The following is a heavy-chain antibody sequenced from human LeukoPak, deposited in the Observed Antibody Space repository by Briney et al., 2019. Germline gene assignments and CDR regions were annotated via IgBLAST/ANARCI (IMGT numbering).Heavy chain of an antibody. Sequence: GGSLRLSCAASGFVFSSYGMHWVRQAPGKGLEWVAVIWSDGSYKDYADSVKGRSTISRDNSKNTLYLQMNSLRAEDKAVYYCARDGGSGSPKVYFDYWGQGTLVTVSS. V-gene: IGHV3-33*01. D-gene: IGHD3-10*01. CDR2: IWSDGSYK. CDR3: ARDGGSGSPKVYFDY. J-gene: IGHJ4*02. CDR1: GFVFSSYG.